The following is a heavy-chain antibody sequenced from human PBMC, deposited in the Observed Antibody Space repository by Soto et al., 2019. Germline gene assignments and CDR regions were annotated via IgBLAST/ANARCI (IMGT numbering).Heavy chain of an antibody. CDR1: GFTFSYYW. J-gene: IGHJ3*01. D-gene: IGHD1-26*01. Sequence: EVQLVESGGGLVRPGGSLRLSCAASGFTFSYYWMHWVRQAPGKGLVWVSRIHSDGSSTTYADFVKGRFIISRDNARNTVYLQMNSVRVEDTAVYYCARGVRGAFDLWGQGTVVTVSS. V-gene: IGHV3-74*01. CDR3: ARGVRGAFDL. CDR2: IHSDGSST.